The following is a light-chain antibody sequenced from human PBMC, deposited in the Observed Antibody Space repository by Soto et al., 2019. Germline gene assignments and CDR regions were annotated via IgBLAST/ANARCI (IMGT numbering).Light chain of an antibody. V-gene: IGKV1-5*03. CDR3: QQHDNDSWT. CDR1: QSISSW. J-gene: IGKJ1*01. Sequence: DIPMTQSPSTLSASVGDRVIITCRASQSISSWLAWYKQKPGKAPNLLIYKASALKSGVPSRFSGSGSGTEFTLTISSLQPDDFATYDFQQHDNDSWTFGKGTKVEIK. CDR2: KAS.